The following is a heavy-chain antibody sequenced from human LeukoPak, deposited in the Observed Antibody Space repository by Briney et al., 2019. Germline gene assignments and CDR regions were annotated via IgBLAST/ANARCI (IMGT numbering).Heavy chain of an antibody. Sequence: SETLSLTCTVSGGSISSYHWSWIRQPPGKGLECIGYIYYSGSTNYNPSLKSRVTISVDTSKNQFSLKLSSVTAADTAVYYCARDSGTTGEVKFDPWGQGTLVTVSS. CDR2: IYYSGST. CDR3: ARDSGTTGEVKFDP. D-gene: IGHD3-10*01. CDR1: GGSISSYH. V-gene: IGHV4-59*01. J-gene: IGHJ5*02.